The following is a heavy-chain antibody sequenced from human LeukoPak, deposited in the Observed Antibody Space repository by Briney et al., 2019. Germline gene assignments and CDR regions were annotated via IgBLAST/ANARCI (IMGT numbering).Heavy chain of an antibody. Sequence: ASVKVSCKASGYTFTSYGISWVRQAPGQGLEWMGWISAYNGNTNYAQKLQGRVTMTTDTSTSPAYMELRSLRSDDTAVYYCARDTPFDWSANFDYWGQGTLVTVSS. D-gene: IGHD3-9*01. CDR3: ARDTPFDWSANFDY. J-gene: IGHJ4*02. V-gene: IGHV1-18*01. CDR2: ISAYNGNT. CDR1: GYTFTSYG.